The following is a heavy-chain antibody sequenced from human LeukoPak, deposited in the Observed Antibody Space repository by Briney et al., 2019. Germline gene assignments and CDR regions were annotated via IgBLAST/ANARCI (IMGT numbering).Heavy chain of an antibody. CDR3: AKDYYGSGSYYNDDAFDI. V-gene: IGHV1-8*03. CDR2: MNPHSGNT. D-gene: IGHD3-10*01. Sequence: ASVKVSCKASGYTFTSYDINWVRQATGQGLEWMGWMNPHSGNTDYAQKFQGRVTISRNTSISTAYMELSSLRAEDTAVYYCAKDYYGSGSYYNDDAFDIWGQGTMVTVSS. J-gene: IGHJ3*02. CDR1: GYTFTSYD.